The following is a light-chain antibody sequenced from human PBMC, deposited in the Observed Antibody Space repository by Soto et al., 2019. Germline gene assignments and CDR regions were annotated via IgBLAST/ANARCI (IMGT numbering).Light chain of an antibody. Sequence: EVTLSQSLATLSLTPWARATLPCRASQSVSGYLAWYQQKPGQAPRLLIYDASKRATGIPARFSGSGFGTDFTLTISSLEPEDFAVYYCQQRSKWRTFGQGTKVDIK. V-gene: IGKV3-11*01. CDR1: QSVSGY. CDR3: QQRSKWRT. CDR2: DAS. J-gene: IGKJ1*01.